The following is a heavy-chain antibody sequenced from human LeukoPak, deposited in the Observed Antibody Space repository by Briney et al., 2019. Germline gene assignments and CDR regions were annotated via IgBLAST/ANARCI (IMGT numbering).Heavy chain of an antibody. CDR1: GFTFSSYA. CDR2: ISGSGDST. CDR3: AKSYNGYESKPDY. Sequence: GGSLRLSCAASGFTFSSYAMTWVRQAPGKGLEWVSAISGSGDSTYYADSVKGRFTISRDNSKNTLYLQMNSLRAEDTAVYYCAKSYNGYESKPDYWGQGTLVTVSS. J-gene: IGHJ4*02. V-gene: IGHV3-23*01. D-gene: IGHD5-12*01.